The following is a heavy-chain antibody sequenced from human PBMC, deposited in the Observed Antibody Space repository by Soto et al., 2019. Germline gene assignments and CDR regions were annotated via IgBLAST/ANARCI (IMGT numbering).Heavy chain of an antibody. J-gene: IGHJ4*02. Sequence: PSETLSLTCAVYGGSFSGYYWSWIRQPPGKGLEWIGEINHSGSTNYNPSLKSRVTISVDTSKNKFSLKLSSVTAADTAVYYCARGRTVLRYFDWLLYNYFDYWGQGTLVTVSS. CDR2: INHSGST. D-gene: IGHD3-9*01. CDR3: ARGRTVLRYFDWLLYNYFDY. V-gene: IGHV4-34*01. CDR1: GGSFSGYY.